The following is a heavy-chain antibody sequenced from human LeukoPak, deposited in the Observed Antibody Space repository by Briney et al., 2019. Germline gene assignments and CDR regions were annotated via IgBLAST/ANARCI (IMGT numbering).Heavy chain of an antibody. CDR1: GGSISSYY. CDR2: IYYSGST. CDR3: ARGAYGGNYDY. V-gene: IGHV4-59*01. Sequence: SETLSLTCTVSGGSISSYYWSWIRQPPGKGLEWIGYIYYSGSTNYNPSLKSRVTISVGTSKNQFSLKLSSVTAADTAVYYCARGAYGGNYDYWGQGTLVTVSS. D-gene: IGHD4-23*01. J-gene: IGHJ4*02.